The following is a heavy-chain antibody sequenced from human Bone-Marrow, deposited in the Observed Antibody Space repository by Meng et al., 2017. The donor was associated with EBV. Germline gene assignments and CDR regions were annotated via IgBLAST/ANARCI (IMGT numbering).Heavy chain of an antibody. CDR2: TNEDGGIT. CDR1: GLPFSRYW. V-gene: IGHV3-74*01. J-gene: IGHJ4*02. CDR3: SRDLAGPYDD. Sequence: LVECGGTVVTPGGSLRFFCGVSGLPFSRYWMHWVRQAPGKGLVWISRTNEDGGITNYADSVRGRFTISRDNTKNTLYLEMNSLRAEDTGVYFCSRDLAGPYDDWGQGTLVTVSS.